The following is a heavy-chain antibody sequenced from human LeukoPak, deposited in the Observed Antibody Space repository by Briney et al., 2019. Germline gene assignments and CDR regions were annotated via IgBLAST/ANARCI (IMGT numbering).Heavy chain of an antibody. Sequence: SETLSLTCAVSGYSISSGYYWGWIRQPPGKGLEWIGSIYHSGSTYYNPSLKSRVTISVDTSKNQFSLKLSSVTAVDTAVYYCARRPHTVTTHYFDYWGQGTLVTVSS. D-gene: IGHD4-17*01. J-gene: IGHJ4*02. CDR1: GYSISSGYY. V-gene: IGHV4-38-2*01. CDR3: ARRPHTVTTHYFDY. CDR2: IYHSGST.